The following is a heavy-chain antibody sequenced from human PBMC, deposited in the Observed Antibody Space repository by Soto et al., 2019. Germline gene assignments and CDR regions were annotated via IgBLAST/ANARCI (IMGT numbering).Heavy chain of an antibody. V-gene: IGHV3-23*01. D-gene: IGHD2-15*01. Sequence: EVQLLESGGGLVQPGGSLRLSCAASGFTFSSYAMSWVRQAPGKGLEWVSAISGSGGSTYYADSVKGRFTISRDNSKNTLYPQMNSLRAEDTAVYYGAKGTVVVVAAALSAWGQGTVVTVSS. J-gene: IGHJ5*02. CDR2: ISGSGGST. CDR1: GFTFSSYA. CDR3: AKGTVVVVAAALSA.